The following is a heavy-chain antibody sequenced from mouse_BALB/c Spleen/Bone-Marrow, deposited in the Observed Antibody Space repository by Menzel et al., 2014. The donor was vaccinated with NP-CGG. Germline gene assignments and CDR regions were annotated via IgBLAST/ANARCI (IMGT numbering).Heavy chain of an antibody. CDR2: INPNNDGS. Sequence: VQLKDSGPELVKPGASVKMSCKASGYTFTSYVMHWVKQKPGQGLEWIGYINPNNDGSKYNEKFKGKATLTSDKSSSIAYMELSSLTSEDSAVYYCARGKTYAMDYWGQGTSVTVSS. CDR1: GYTFTSYV. D-gene: IGHD2-1*01. CDR3: ARGKTYAMDY. J-gene: IGHJ4*01. V-gene: IGHV1-14*01.